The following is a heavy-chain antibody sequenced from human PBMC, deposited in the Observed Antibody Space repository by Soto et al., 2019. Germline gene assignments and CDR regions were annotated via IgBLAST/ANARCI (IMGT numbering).Heavy chain of an antibody. CDR1: GGTFSNYA. J-gene: IGHJ6*02. CDR3: AKNADFWSWGMDV. D-gene: IGHD3-3*01. V-gene: IGHV1-69*06. Sequence: ASVKVSCKASGGTFSNYAISWVRQAPGQGLEWMGGIIPMFGTPNYAQKFQGRVTITADKSTRTAYMELSSLRSEDTAVYYCAKNADFWSWGMDVWGQGTTVTVSS. CDR2: IIPMFGTP.